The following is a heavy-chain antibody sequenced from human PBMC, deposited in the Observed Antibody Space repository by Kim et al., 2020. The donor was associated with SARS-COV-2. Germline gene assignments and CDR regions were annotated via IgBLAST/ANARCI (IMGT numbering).Heavy chain of an antibody. CDR3: ARGRVFHYHYYGMDV. D-gene: IGHD3-10*01. J-gene: IGHJ6*02. V-gene: IGHV4-34*01. Sequence: PALKRRVTISGDTSKNQCYLKVRSVTAADTAVYYCARGRVFHYHYYGMDVWGQGTTVTVSS.